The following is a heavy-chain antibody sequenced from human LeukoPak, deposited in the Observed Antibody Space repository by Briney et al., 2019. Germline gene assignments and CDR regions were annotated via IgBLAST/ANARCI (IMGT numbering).Heavy chain of an antibody. V-gene: IGHV3-23*01. CDR1: GFTFSSYA. CDR2: ISGSGGST. J-gene: IGHJ4*02. D-gene: IGHD3-22*01. CDR3: AKLDSSGYYFAY. Sequence: GGSLRLSCAASGFTFSSYAMSWVRQAPGKGLEWVSAISGSGGSTYYADSVKGLFTISRDNSKNTLYLQMNSLRAEDTAVYYCAKLDSSGYYFAYWGQGTLVTVSS.